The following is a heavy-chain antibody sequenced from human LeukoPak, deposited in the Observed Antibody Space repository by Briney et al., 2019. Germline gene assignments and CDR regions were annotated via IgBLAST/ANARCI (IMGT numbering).Heavy chain of an antibody. Sequence: GGSLRLSCAASGFIFSAMHWVRQAPGKGLEWVAVVSYEGKSQYYADSVRGRFTISRDNSKNTLYLQMNSLRGEDAAVYYCAKEGTAQISTWYDYWGQGTLVTVSS. CDR2: VSYEGKSQ. D-gene: IGHD6-13*01. CDR1: GFIFSA. J-gene: IGHJ4*02. V-gene: IGHV3-30*04. CDR3: AKEGTAQISTWYDY.